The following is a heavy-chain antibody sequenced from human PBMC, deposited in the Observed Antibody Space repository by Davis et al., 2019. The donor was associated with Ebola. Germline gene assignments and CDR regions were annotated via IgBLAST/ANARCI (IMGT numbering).Heavy chain of an antibody. Sequence: PGGSLRLSCAASGFTFDDYAMHWVRQAPGKGLEWVSLISWDGGSTYYADSVKGRFTISRDNSKNSLYLQMNSLRAEDTALYYCAKDIAPGRSMAPHYYYYYGMDVWGQGTTVTVSS. CDR3: AKDIAPGRSMAPHYYYYYGMDV. CDR2: ISWDGGST. V-gene: IGHV3-43D*04. D-gene: IGHD6-6*01. CDR1: GFTFDDYA. J-gene: IGHJ6*02.